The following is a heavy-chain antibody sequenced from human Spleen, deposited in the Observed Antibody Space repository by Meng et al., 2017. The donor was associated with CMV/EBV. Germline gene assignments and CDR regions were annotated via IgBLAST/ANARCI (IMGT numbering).Heavy chain of an antibody. J-gene: IGHJ4*02. Sequence: LSLSCAASASIFADYYMRWIRQAPGKGLEWVSYINPGGTTTYYADSVKGRFTISRDNAKNSLYLQMKSLRAEDTAVYFCASPMVPDYWGQGTLVTVSS. V-gene: IGHV3-11*01. CDR1: ASIFADYY. CDR3: ASPMVPDY. D-gene: IGHD3-10*01. CDR2: INPGGTTT.